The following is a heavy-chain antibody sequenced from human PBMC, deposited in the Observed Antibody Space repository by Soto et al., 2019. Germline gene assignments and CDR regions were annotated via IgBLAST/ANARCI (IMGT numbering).Heavy chain of an antibody. D-gene: IGHD2-2*02. CDR2: IYYSGST. Sequence: PSETLSLTCTVSGGSISSGGYYWSWIRQHPGKGVEWIGYIYYSGSTYYNPSLKSRVTISVDTSKNQFSLKLSSVTAADTAVYYCARDQRVVPAAIRYYYYGMDVWGQGTTVTVSS. J-gene: IGHJ6*02. V-gene: IGHV4-31*03. CDR1: GGSISSGGYY. CDR3: ARDQRVVPAAIRYYYYGMDV.